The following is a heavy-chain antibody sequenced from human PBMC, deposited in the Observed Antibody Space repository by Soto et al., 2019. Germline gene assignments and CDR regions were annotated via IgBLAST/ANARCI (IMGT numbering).Heavy chain of an antibody. J-gene: IGHJ4*02. V-gene: IGHV1-18*01. CDR1: WYTFTSYG. Sequence: QVHLVQSGAEVKKPGASVKVSCKGSWYTFTSYGITWVRQAPGQGLEWMGWISAHNGNTDYAQRLQGRVTVTRDTSTSTAYMELRSLRSDDTAVYACARGRYGDYWGQGALVTVSS. CDR2: ISAHNGNT. D-gene: IGHD1-1*01. CDR3: ARGRYGDY.